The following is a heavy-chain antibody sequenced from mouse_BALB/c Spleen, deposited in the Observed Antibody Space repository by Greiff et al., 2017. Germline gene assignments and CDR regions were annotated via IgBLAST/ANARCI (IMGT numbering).Heavy chain of an antibody. D-gene: IGHD2-4*01. Sequence: EVQGVESGGGLVKPGGSLRLSCAASGFTFSSYTMSWVRQTPEKRLEWVATISSGGSYTYYPDSVKGRFTISRDNAKNTLYLQMSSLKSEDTAMYYCTRRGRYYDYDGPDYAMDYWGQGTSVTVSS. V-gene: IGHV5-6-4*01. J-gene: IGHJ4*01. CDR2: ISSGGSYT. CDR3: TRRGRYYDYDGPDYAMDY. CDR1: GFTFSSYT.